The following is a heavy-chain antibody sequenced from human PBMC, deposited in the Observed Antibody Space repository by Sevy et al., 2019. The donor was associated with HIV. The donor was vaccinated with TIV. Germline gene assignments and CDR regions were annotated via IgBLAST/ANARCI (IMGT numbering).Heavy chain of an antibody. J-gene: IGHJ4*02. V-gene: IGHV3-30*02. CDR1: GFSFSSYG. D-gene: IGHD2-21*01. Sequence: GGSLRLSCAASGFSFSSYGMHWVRQAPGKGLEWMSYIQYDGSNKDYADSVKGRFTISRDNSKNTLYLQMNSRRVGDRAVFYCVKEGGGEGGDHWGQGTLVTVSS. CDR2: IQYDGSNK. CDR3: VKEGGGEGGDH.